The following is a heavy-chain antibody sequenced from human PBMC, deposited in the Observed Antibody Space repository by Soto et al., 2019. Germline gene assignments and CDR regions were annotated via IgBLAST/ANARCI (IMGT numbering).Heavy chain of an antibody. Sequence: QVQLVESGGGVVQPGRSLRLSCAASGFTFSSYVIHWVRQTPDKGLEWVAFISRDGSNEYYADSVKGRFTISRDNSKNTLYLEMNSLRAEDTAVYYCPRDDEGGSDCDLGYWGQGTLVTVSS. J-gene: IGHJ4*02. V-gene: IGHV3-30*04. CDR1: GFTFSSYV. D-gene: IGHD3-10*01. CDR2: ISRDGSNE. CDR3: PRDDEGGSDCDLGY.